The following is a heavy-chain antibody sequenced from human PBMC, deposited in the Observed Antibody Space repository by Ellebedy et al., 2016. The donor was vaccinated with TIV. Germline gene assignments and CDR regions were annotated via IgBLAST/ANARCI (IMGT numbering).Heavy chain of an antibody. Sequence: PGGSLRLSCAASGFTFSDHYMEWVRQAPGKGLEWVAFIRSKVYGGTTEYAASVTGRFTISTDHSKNSLFLQMNSLKTEDTAVYYCARGRLGTSVFDDWGQGTLVTVSS. CDR1: GFTFSDHY. CDR2: IRSKVYGGTT. CDR3: ARGRLGTSVFDD. D-gene: IGHD1-26*01. J-gene: IGHJ4*02. V-gene: IGHV3-72*01.